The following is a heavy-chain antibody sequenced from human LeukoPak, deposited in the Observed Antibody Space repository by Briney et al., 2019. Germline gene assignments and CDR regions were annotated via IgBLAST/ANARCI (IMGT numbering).Heavy chain of an antibody. D-gene: IGHD6-13*01. CDR1: GFTFDDYA. CDR2: ISWNSGSI. CDR3: AASSPVDY. J-gene: IGHJ4*02. Sequence: GRSLRLSCAASGFTFDDYAMHWVRQAPGKGLEWVSGISWNSGSIGYADSVKGRFTIPRDNAKNSLYLQMNSLRAEDTALYYCAASSPVDYWGQGTLVTVSS. V-gene: IGHV3-9*01.